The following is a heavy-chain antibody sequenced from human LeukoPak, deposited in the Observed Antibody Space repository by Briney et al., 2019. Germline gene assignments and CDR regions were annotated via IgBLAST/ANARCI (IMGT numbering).Heavy chain of an antibody. D-gene: IGHD6-13*01. V-gene: IGHV1-2*02. CDR1: GYTFTGYY. CDR2: INPNSGGT. Sequence: GASVKVSCKASGYTFTGYYMHWVRQAPGQGLEWMGWINPNSGGTNYAQKFQGRVTMTRDTSIRTAHMEPTSPTSDDTAVYYCARVRFGTSSWYAYWGQGTLVTVSS. CDR3: ARVRFGTSSWYAY. J-gene: IGHJ4*02.